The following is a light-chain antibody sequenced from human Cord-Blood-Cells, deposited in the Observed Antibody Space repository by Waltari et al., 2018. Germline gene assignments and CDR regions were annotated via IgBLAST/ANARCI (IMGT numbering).Light chain of an antibody. V-gene: IGKV1D-13*01. CDR2: DAS. CDR3: IQFNKYPLYT. J-gene: IGKJ2*01. CDR1: QGISSA. Sequence: AIQLTQSPSSLSASVGDRVTITCRASQGISSALAWYQQKPGKAPKLLIYDASSLESEVPSRFSGGGSETEFTLTFSSLQPEDLATYYGIQFNKYPLYTFGQGTNLEIK.